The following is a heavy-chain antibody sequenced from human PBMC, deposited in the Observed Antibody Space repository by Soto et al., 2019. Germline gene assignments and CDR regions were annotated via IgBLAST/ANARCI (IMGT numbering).Heavy chain of an antibody. J-gene: IGHJ6*02. CDR3: TRERGCDHPNGYYYYGMDV. V-gene: IGHV3-49*04. CDR2: IRSKAYGGTT. Sequence: GGSLRLSCTASGFTFGDYAMSWVRQAPGKGLEWVGFIRSKAYGGTTEYAASVKGRFTISRDDSKSIAYLQMNSLKSEDTAVYYCTRERGCDHPNGYYYYGMDVWGQGTTVTVSS. CDR1: GFTFGDYA. D-gene: IGHD2-8*01.